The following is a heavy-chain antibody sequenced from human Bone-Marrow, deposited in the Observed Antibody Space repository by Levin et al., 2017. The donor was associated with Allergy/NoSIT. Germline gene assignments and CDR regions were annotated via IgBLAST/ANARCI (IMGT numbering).Heavy chain of an antibody. D-gene: IGHD4-17*01. V-gene: IGHV3-23*01. CDR1: GFIFSSYA. CDR3: AKAETMTTVTLLYDY. J-gene: IGHJ4*02. CDR2: ISGSGDST. Sequence: GGSLRLSCAASGFIFSSYAMTWVRQAPGKGLEWVSTISGSGDSTYYADSVKGRFTISRDNSKNTLYLQMNSLRAEDTAVYYCAKAETMTTVTLLYDYWGQGTLVTVSS.